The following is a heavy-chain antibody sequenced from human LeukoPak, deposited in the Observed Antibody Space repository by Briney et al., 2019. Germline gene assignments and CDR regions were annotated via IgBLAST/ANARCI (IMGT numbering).Heavy chain of an antibody. CDR2: IIPIFGTA. V-gene: IGHV1-69*13. CDR3: ARGVSDFDWSHGGMDV. D-gene: IGHD3-9*01. Sequence: ASVKVSCKASGGTFSSYAISWVRQAPGQGLEWMGGIIPIFGTANYAQKFQGRVTITADESTSTAYMELSSLRSEDTAVYYCARGVSDFDWSHGGMDVWGQGTTVTVSS. CDR1: GGTFSSYA. J-gene: IGHJ6*02.